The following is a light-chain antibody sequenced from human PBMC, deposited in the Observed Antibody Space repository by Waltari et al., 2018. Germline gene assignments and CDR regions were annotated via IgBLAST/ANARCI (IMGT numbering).Light chain of an antibody. V-gene: IGLV2-14*01. CDR1: DSDVGAYDF. J-gene: IGLJ1*01. CDR2: EVS. CDR3: SSYTTSSAPGV. Sequence: QSALTQPASVSGSPGQSITISCSGTDSDVGAYDFVSWYQQHPGQAPHLILYEVSNRPAGISNRFSASMSGNTASLTISGLQAEDEADYYCSSYTTSSAPGVFGTGTRVTVL.